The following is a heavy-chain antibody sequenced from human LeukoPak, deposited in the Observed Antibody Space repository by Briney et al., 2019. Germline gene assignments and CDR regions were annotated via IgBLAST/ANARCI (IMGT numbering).Heavy chain of an antibody. V-gene: IGHV4-59*01. J-gene: IGHJ4*02. CDR3: ARTRSYYDSSGYSNYFDY. CDR1: GGSISSYY. Sequence: KTSETLSLTCTISGGSISSYYWSWLRQPPGKGLEWIGYIYYSGSTNYNPSLKSRVTISVDTSKNQFSLKLSSVTAADTAVYYCARTRSYYDSSGYSNYFDYWGQGTLVTVSS. D-gene: IGHD3-22*01. CDR2: IYYSGST.